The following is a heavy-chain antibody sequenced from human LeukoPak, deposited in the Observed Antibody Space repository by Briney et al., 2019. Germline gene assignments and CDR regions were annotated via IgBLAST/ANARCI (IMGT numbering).Heavy chain of an antibody. CDR2: MNPNSGNT. Sequence: ASVKVSCKASGYTFTSYDINWVRQATGQGLEWMGWMNPNSGNTGYAQKFQGRVTMTRNTSISTAYMELSSLRSEDTAVYYCARGVVVTAIDDYWGQGTLVTVSS. J-gene: IGHJ4*02. CDR1: GYTFTSYD. D-gene: IGHD2-21*02. V-gene: IGHV1-8*01. CDR3: ARGVVVTAIDDY.